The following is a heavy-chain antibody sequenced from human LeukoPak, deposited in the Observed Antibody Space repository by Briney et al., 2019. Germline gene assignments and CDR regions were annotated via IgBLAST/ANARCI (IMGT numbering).Heavy chain of an antibody. CDR3: ARGSYAGIAAAVPYFDY. CDR1: GGSFSGYY. D-gene: IGHD6-13*01. Sequence: SETLSLTCAVYGGSFSGYYWSWIRQPPGKGLEWIGEINHSGSTNYNPSLKSRATISVDTSKNQFSLKLSSVTAADTAVYYCARGSYAGIAAAVPYFDYWGQGTLVTVSS. CDR2: INHSGST. V-gene: IGHV4-34*01. J-gene: IGHJ4*02.